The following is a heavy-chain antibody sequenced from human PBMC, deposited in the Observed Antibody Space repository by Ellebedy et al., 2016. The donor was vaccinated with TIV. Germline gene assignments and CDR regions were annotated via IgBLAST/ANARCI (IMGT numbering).Heavy chain of an antibody. D-gene: IGHD3-9*01. Sequence: GESLKISCAAPGFTVSSNYMSWVRQAPGKGLDWVSLISGSGEYTYYADSVKGRLTISRDNSKNTLYLQMNSLRVGDTAVYYCAKLGFDILTGSGGMDVWGQGTTVTVSS. CDR1: GFTVSSNY. CDR2: ISGSGEYT. V-gene: IGHV3-23*01. J-gene: IGHJ6*02. CDR3: AKLGFDILTGSGGMDV.